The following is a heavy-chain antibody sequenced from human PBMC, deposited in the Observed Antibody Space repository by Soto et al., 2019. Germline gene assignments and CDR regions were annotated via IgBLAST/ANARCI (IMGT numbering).Heavy chain of an antibody. CDR3: AKESLGRHFDFDY. CDR1: GVTFSNYA. J-gene: IGHJ4*02. Sequence: GGSLRLSCAASGVTFSNYALSWVRQAPGKGLEWVSGIDESGTNTYYADSVKGRFTISRDNSRNTLYLETNSLRAEDTAVYHCAKESLGRHFDFDYWGQGTLVTVSS. CDR2: IDESGTNT. V-gene: IGHV3-23*01. D-gene: IGHD3-10*01.